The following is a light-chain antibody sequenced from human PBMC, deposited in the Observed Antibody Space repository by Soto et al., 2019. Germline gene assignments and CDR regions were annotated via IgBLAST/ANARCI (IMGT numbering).Light chain of an antibody. Sequence: QSALTQPPSVSGSPGQSVTISCTGTSTDFVSYNRVSWYQQPPGTAPKLLIYRNNQRPSGVPDRFSGSKSGTSASLAISGLRSEDEAEYYCAAWDDSLSGRVFGGGTKLTVL. CDR3: AAWDDSLSGRV. CDR2: RNN. V-gene: IGLV1-47*01. J-gene: IGLJ3*02. CDR1: STDFVSYN.